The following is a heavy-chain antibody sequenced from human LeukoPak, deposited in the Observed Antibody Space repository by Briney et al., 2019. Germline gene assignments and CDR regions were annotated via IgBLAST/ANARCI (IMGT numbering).Heavy chain of an antibody. CDR1: GFTFDDYA. Sequence: PGRSLRLSCAASGFTFDDYAMHWVRQAPGKGLEWVSGISWNSGSIGYADSVKGRFTVSRDNAKNSLYLQMNSLRAEDTALYYCATFRAGFDYWGQGTLVTVSS. D-gene: IGHD6-13*01. J-gene: IGHJ4*02. CDR3: ATFRAGFDY. CDR2: ISWNSGSI. V-gene: IGHV3-9*01.